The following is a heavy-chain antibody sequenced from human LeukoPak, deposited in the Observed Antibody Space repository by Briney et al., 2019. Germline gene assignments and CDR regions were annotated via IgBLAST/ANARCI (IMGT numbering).Heavy chain of an antibody. Sequence: KPSQTLSLTCTVSGGSISSYYWSWIRQPPGKGLEWIGYIYYSGSTNYNPSLKSRVTISVDTSKNQFSLKLSSVTAADTAVYYCARGNTVTEKPFDYWGQGTLVTVSS. CDR1: GGSISSYY. V-gene: IGHV4-59*01. CDR3: ARGNTVTEKPFDY. D-gene: IGHD4-17*01. J-gene: IGHJ4*02. CDR2: IYYSGST.